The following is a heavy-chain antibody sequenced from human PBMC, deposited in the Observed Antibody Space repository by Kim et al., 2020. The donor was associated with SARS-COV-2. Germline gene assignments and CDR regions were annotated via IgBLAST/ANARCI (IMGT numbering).Heavy chain of an antibody. D-gene: IGHD6-6*01. Sequence: GGSLRLSCAASGFTFSSYALHWVRQAPGKGLGWVAVISFDGSNKYYADSAKGRFTISRDNSKNTLYLQMNSLRAEDTAVYYCAGRAGATARWGQGSLGT. V-gene: IGHV3-30-3*01. CDR1: GFTFSSYA. CDR2: ISFDGSNK. CDR3: AGRAGATAR. J-gene: IGHJ1*01.